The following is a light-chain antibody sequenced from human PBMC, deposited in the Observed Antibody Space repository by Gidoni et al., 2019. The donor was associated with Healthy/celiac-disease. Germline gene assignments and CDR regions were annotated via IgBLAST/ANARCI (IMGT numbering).Light chain of an antibody. CDR3: LQDYNSPPT. Sequence: ASQMTQSPSSLSASVGDRVTITRRARQGIRIDLGWYQQKPGKAPKLLIYAASSLQSGVPARFSGSGSGTDFTLTISSLQPEDFATYYCLQDYNSPPTFGQGTKVEIK. J-gene: IGKJ1*01. CDR1: QGIRID. CDR2: AAS. V-gene: IGKV1-6*01.